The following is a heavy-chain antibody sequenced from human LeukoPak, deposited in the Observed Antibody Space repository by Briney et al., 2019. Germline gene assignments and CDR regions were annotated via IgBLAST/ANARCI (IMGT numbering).Heavy chain of an antibody. Sequence: SETLSLTCTVSGGSISSYYWSWLRQPPGKGLEWIGHIYYTGGTTYNPSLGSRLTISADTSTSQLSLKLSSVTAADTAIYYCARHKPTGSYPLELWGQGTLVTVSS. J-gene: IGHJ4*02. CDR3: ARHKPTGSYPLEL. CDR2: IYYTGGT. V-gene: IGHV4-59*08. CDR1: GGSISSYY. D-gene: IGHD3-10*01.